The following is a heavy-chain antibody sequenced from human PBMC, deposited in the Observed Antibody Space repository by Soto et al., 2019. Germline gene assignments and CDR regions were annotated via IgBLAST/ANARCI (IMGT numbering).Heavy chain of an antibody. V-gene: IGHV1-2*04. D-gene: IGHD6-13*01. CDR3: ARDTGYSSSWYGSYYYYGMDV. J-gene: IGHJ6*02. CDR2: INPNSGGT. Sequence: ASVKVSCKASGYTFTGYYMHWVRQAPGQGLEWMGWINPNSGGTNYAQKFQGWVTMTRDTSISTAYMELSRLRSDDTAVYYCARDTGYSSSWYGSYYYYGMDVWGQGTTVTVSS. CDR1: GYTFTGYY.